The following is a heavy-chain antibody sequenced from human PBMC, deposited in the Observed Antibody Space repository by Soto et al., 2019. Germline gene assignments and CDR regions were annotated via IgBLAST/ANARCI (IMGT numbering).Heavy chain of an antibody. D-gene: IGHD3-10*01. CDR2: ISAYNGNT. V-gene: IGHV1-18*01. CDR3: ASSYFGSGTPYYYGMDV. Sequence: QVQLVQSGAEVKKPGASVKVSCKASGYTFTSYGISWVRQAPGQGLEWMGWISAYNGNTNYAQKLQGRVTMPTDTSTSTAYMELRSLRSDDTAVYYCASSYFGSGTPYYYGMDVWGQGTTVTVSS. CDR1: GYTFTSYG. J-gene: IGHJ6*02.